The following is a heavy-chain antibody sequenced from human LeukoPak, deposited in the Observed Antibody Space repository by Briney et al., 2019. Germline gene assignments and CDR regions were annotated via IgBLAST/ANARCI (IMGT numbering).Heavy chain of an antibody. CDR2: XXXXFDTA. D-gene: IGHD3-10*01. V-gene: IGHV1-69*06. J-gene: IGHJ4*02. CDR3: ARAREDYYYGSGSYTTFDY. Sequence: GASVKVSFKASGGTFSSYAISWVRQAPGQGLEXXXXXXXXFDTANYAQKFQGRVTITADKSTSTAYMELSSLRSEDTAVYHCARAREDYYYGSGSYTTFDYWGQGTLVTVSS. CDR1: GGTFSSYA.